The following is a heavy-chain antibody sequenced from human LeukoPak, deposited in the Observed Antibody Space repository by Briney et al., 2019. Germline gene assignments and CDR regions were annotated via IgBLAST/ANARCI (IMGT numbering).Heavy chain of an antibody. CDR1: GSTFSRYP. Sequence: GGSLRLSCGASGSTFSRYPMHWVRQAPGKGREGVAVISYDGNEYYSASAKGRFTISRDTSKNTVYLQMNSLRAEDTAIYYCARESDNDGSGQDFWGQGTLVTVSS. V-gene: IGHV3-30*04. CDR3: ARESDNDGSGQDF. D-gene: IGHD3-22*01. CDR2: ISYDGNE. J-gene: IGHJ4*02.